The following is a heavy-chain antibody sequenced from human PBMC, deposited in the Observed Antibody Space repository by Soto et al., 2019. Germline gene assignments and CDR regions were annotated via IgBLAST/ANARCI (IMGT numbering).Heavy chain of an antibody. Sequence: EVQLVESGGGLVQPGGSLRLSCAASGFTFSSYSMNWVRQAPGKGLEWVSYISSSSSTIYYADSVKGRFTISRDNAKNSLSLQMKSLRDEDTAVYYCARDVWDGYKYTQFHYWGQGTLVTVSS. CDR3: ARDVWDGYKYTQFHY. CDR1: GFTFSSYS. V-gene: IGHV3-48*02. J-gene: IGHJ4*02. D-gene: IGHD5-12*01. CDR2: ISSSSSTI.